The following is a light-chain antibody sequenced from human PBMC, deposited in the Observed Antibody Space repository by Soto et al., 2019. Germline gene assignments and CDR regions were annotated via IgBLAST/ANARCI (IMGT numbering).Light chain of an antibody. Sequence: QSVLTQAPSASGTPGQRVTISCSGSNSNIGSNTVSWYQQVPGTAPKVLIYNNDQRPSGVPDRLSGSKSGTSASLAIGGLQSEDDTDYYCVAWDGSLHGWVFGGGTKLTVL. CDR1: NSNIGSNT. CDR3: VAWDGSLHGWV. J-gene: IGLJ3*02. CDR2: NND. V-gene: IGLV1-44*01.